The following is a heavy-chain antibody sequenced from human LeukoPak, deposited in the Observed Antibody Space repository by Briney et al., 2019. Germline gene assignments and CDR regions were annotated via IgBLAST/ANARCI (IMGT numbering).Heavy chain of an antibody. CDR1: GFTFSSYA. V-gene: IGHV3-23*01. Sequence: GGSLRLSCAASGFTFSSYAMSWVRQAPGKGLEWVSAISGSGGSTYYADSVKGRFTISRDNSKNTLYLQMNSLRAEDTAVYYCAKDLSRSAGTIFGVVKKRDAFDIWGQGTMVTVSS. D-gene: IGHD3-3*01. J-gene: IGHJ3*02. CDR3: AKDLSRSAGTIFGVVKKRDAFDI. CDR2: ISGSGGST.